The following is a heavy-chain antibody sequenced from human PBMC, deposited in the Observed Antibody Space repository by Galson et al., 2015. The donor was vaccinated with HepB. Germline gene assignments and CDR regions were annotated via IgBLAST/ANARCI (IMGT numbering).Heavy chain of an antibody. CDR2: VRYDGSKK. V-gene: IGHV3-30*02. D-gene: IGHD6-6*01. J-gene: IGHJ4*02. CDR3: AKGHTSSFYGHFDH. Sequence: SLRLSCAASGFTFNIYGMHWVRQAPGKGLEWVAFVRYDGSKKYYADSVKGRFTISRDNSEDTLYLQMNSLRPEDTAVFYCAKGHTSSFYGHFDHWGQGTLVTVSS. CDR1: GFTFNIYG.